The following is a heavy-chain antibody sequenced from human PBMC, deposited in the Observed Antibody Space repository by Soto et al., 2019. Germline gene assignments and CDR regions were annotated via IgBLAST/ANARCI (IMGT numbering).Heavy chain of an antibody. CDR2: IIPILGIA. V-gene: IGHV1-69*02. CDR1: GGTFSSYT. Sequence: QVQLVQSGTEVKKPGSSVKVSCKASGGTFSSYTISWVRQAPGQGLEWMGRIIPILGIAHYAQKFQGRVTITADKSTSTAYMELSSLRSEDTAVYFCSTPNRGNSAYDPKWYFDLWGRGTLVAVSS. CDR3: STPNRGNSAYDPKWYFDL. J-gene: IGHJ2*01. D-gene: IGHD5-12*01.